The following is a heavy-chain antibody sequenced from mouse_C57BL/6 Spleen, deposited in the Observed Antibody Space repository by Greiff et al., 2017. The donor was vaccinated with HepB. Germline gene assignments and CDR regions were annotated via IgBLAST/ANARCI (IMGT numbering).Heavy chain of an antibody. CDR2: IYPGSGSN. CDR3: ARRGYGSRYFDV. Sequence: QVQLKQPGAELVKPGASVKMSCKASGYTFTSYWITWVKQRPGQGLEWIGDIYPGSGSNNYNEKFKSKATLTVDTSSSTAYMQLSSLTSEDSAVYYCARRGYGSRYFDVWGTGTTVTVSS. V-gene: IGHV1-55*01. CDR1: GYTFTSYW. D-gene: IGHD1-1*01. J-gene: IGHJ1*03.